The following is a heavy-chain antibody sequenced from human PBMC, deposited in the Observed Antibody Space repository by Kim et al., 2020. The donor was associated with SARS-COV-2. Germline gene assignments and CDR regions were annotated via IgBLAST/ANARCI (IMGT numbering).Heavy chain of an antibody. Sequence: GGSLRLSCAASGFTFSSYGMHWVRQAPGKGLEWVAVIWYDGSNKYYADSVKGRFTISRDNSKNTLYLQMNSLRAEDTAVYYCARDYDILTGYYFDYWGQGTLVIVSS. CDR2: IWYDGSNK. V-gene: IGHV3-33*01. CDR3: ARDYDILTGYYFDY. CDR1: GFTFSSYG. D-gene: IGHD3-9*01. J-gene: IGHJ4*02.